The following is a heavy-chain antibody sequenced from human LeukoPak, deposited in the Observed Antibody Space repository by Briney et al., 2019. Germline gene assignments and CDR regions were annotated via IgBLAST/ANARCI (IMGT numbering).Heavy chain of an antibody. CDR2: IDSDDGST. Sequence: PGGSLRLSCAASGFTFSRDWMHWVRQVPGKGLVWVSRIDSDDGSTSYADSVRGRFTISRDNAKKTLYLQMNSLRVEDTAVYYCARATVAGRGAFDIWGQGTLVTVS. J-gene: IGHJ3*02. V-gene: IGHV3-74*01. CDR1: GFTFSRDW. D-gene: IGHD6-19*01. CDR3: ARATVAGRGAFDI.